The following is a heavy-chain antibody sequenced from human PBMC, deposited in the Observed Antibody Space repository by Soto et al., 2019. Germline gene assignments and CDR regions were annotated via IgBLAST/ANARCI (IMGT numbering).Heavy chain of an antibody. J-gene: IGHJ4*02. CDR3: AKLGSSSWSPHYYFDY. D-gene: IGHD2-2*01. CDR1: GFTFNNYA. CDR2: ITGSGSDT. V-gene: IGHV3-23*01. Sequence: PGGSLRLSCAASGFTFNNYAMGWVRQTPGKGLEWFSAITGSGSDTYYADSVKGRFTISRDNSKNTLSLQTNSLRAEDTAVYYCAKLGSSSWSPHYYFDYWGQGTLVTVSS.